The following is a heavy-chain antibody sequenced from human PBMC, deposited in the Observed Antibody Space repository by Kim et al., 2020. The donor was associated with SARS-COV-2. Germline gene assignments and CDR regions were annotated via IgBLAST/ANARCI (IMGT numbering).Heavy chain of an antibody. CDR2: T. V-gene: IGHV3-15*01. CDR3: TTLISAPASGA. D-gene: IGHD6-13*01. Sequence: TDYTAPVKGRFTLSRDDSKNTLYLQMNSLKTEDTAVYYCTTLISAPASGAWGQGTLVTVSS. J-gene: IGHJ5*02.